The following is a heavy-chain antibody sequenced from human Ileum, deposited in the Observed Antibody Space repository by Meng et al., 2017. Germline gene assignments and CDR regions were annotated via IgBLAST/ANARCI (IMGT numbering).Heavy chain of an antibody. CDR3: ARDRQWVFDY. Sequence: QIQLVQAGIELRKPRASVKVSCKPSGYTFTTFGISWVRQAPGQGLEWMGWIDPGNGNRNFAQKFQDRITLTTDTTTTTAYMELRRLRSDDTAIFYCARDRQWVFDYWGQGTLVTVSS. J-gene: IGHJ4*02. CDR1: GYTFTTFG. CDR2: IDPGNGNR. D-gene: IGHD6-19*01. V-gene: IGHV1-18*01.